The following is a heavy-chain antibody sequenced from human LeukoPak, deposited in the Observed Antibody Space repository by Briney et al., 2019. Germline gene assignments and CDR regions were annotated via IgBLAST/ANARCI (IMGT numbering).Heavy chain of an antibody. D-gene: IGHD3-9*01. CDR2: IRYDGSNK. CDR1: GFTLSSYG. J-gene: IGHJ5*02. CDR3: AKQGDILTGQSGFDP. Sequence: PGGSLRLSCAASGFTLSSYGMHWVRQAPGKGLEWVAFIRYDGSNKYYADSVKGRFTISRDNSKNTLYLQMNSLRAEDTAVYYCAKQGDILTGQSGFDPWGQGTLVTVSS. V-gene: IGHV3-30*02.